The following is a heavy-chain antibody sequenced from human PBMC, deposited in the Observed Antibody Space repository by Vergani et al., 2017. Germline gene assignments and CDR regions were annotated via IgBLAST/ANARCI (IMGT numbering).Heavy chain of an antibody. V-gene: IGHV4-39*07. Sequence: LQLQESGPGLVKPSETLSLTCTVSGGSISRSSYYWGWIRQPPGKGLEWIGSIYYSGSTYYNPSLKSRVTISVDTSKNQFSLKLTSVTAADTAMYFCAREDDYGGNSWFDYWGQGALVTVSS. D-gene: IGHD4-23*01. CDR3: AREDDYGGNSWFDY. J-gene: IGHJ4*02. CDR1: GGSISRSSYY. CDR2: IYYSGST.